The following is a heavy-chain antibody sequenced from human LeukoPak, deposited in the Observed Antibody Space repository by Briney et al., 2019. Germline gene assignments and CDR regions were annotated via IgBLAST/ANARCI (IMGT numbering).Heavy chain of an antibody. D-gene: IGHD2-2*02. CDR2: ISAYNCNT. Sequence: GSSVNVSCKASGYTFTSYCISWVQQAPGQGLNWMEWISAYNCNTNYAKKLHGRVTMTTNTSTSTAYMELRSLRSDVTAVYYCARVYCSSTSCYIDYWGQGTLVTVSS. V-gene: IGHV1-18*01. J-gene: IGHJ4*02. CDR1: GYTFTSYC. CDR3: ARVYCSSTSCYIDY.